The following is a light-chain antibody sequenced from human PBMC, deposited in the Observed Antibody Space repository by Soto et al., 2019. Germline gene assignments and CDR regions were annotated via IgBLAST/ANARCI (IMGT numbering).Light chain of an antibody. J-gene: IGKJ1*01. Sequence: DIQMTQSPSTLSASVGDRVTITCRASQSISDSLAWYQQKPGKAPKLLNYEASNLKSGVPSRFSGSGSGTEYTLTISSLQPDDFASYYCQQYNGYWTFGQGTKVEIK. CDR2: EAS. CDR1: QSISDS. V-gene: IGKV1-5*03. CDR3: QQYNGYWT.